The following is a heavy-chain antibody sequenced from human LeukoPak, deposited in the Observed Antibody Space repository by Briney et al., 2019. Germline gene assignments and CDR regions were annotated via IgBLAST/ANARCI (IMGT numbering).Heavy chain of an antibody. V-gene: IGHV3-66*01. CDR1: GFTVSSNY. CDR3: ARDQGIYGGPGMDV. D-gene: IGHD4-23*01. Sequence: GGSLRLSCAASGFTVSSNYMSWVRQAPGKGLEWVSVIYSGGSTYYADSVKGRFTISRDNSENTLYLQMNSLRAEDTAVYYCARDQGIYGGPGMDVWGQGTTVTVSS. J-gene: IGHJ6*02. CDR2: IYSGGST.